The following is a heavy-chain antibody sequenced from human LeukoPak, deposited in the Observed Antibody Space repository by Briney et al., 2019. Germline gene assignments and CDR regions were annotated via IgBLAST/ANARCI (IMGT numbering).Heavy chain of an antibody. D-gene: IGHD3-10*01. CDR3: ARVGDYYGSDY. CDR1: GYSISSGYY. V-gene: IGHV4-38-2*01. CDR2: IYRSGST. Sequence: PSETLSLTCAVSGYSISSGYYWGWIRQPPGKGLEWIGSIYRSGSTYYNPSLKSRVTISVDTSKNQFSLKLSSVTAADTAVYYCARVGDYYGSDYWGQGTLVTVSS. J-gene: IGHJ4*02.